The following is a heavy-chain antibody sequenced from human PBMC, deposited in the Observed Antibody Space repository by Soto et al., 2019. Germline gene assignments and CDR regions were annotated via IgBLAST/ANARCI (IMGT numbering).Heavy chain of an antibody. CDR3: ARDVSGSFYVSGINDDAYDL. Sequence: GGSLRLSCAASGFAFSSYEMNWVRQAPGKGLEWVAYISISGRTIYYADSVKGRFTISRDDATSSLYLQMNSLRAGDTAVYYCARDVSGSFYVSGINDDAYDLWGQGTLVTVSS. J-gene: IGHJ3*01. CDR2: ISISGRTI. CDR1: GFAFSSYE. V-gene: IGHV3-48*03. D-gene: IGHD1-26*01.